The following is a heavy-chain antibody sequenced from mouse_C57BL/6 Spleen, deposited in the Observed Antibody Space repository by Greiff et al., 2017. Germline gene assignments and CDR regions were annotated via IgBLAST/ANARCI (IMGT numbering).Heavy chain of an antibody. V-gene: IGHV1-69*01. CDR3: ARWPAMDY. Sequence: VQLQQPGAELVMPGASVKLSCKASGYTFTSYWMHWVKQRPGQGLEWIGEIDPSDSYTNYNQKFKGKSTLTVDKSSSTAYMQLSSLTSEDSAVYYCARWPAMDYWGQGTSVTVSS. CDR1: GYTFTSYW. J-gene: IGHJ4*01. CDR2: IDPSDSYT.